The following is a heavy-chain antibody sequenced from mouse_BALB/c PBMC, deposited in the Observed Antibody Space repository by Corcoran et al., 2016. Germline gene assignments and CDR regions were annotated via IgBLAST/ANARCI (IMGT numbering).Heavy chain of an antibody. J-gene: IGHJ3*01. D-gene: IGHD2-4*01. Sequence: QVQLQQSGAELTRPGASVKMSCKASGYTFTSYTMHLVKQRPGQGLEWIGYINPSSGYTNYNQKFKDKATLTADKSSSTAYMQLSSLTSEDSAVYYCARSPYDSFAYWGQGTLVTVSA. V-gene: IGHV1-4*01. CDR2: INPSSGYT. CDR1: GYTFTSYT. CDR3: ARSPYDSFAY.